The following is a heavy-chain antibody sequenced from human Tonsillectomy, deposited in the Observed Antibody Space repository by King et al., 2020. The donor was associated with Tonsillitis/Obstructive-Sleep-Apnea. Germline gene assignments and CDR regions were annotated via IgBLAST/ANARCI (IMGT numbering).Heavy chain of an antibody. CDR3: ARTSLQYVRTYFYFMDV. CDR2: IFSNDEK. J-gene: IGHJ6*03. Sequence: TLKESGPVLVKPTETLTLTCSVSGFSLSNPRMGVGWIRQPPGKALEWLAPIFSNDEKSYITSLKTRLTISKDSSKSQMILTLTNMDPVDSATYFCARTSLQYVRTYFYFMDVWGNGTTVTVSS. CDR1: GFSLSNPRMG. D-gene: IGHD1-1*01. V-gene: IGHV2-26*01.